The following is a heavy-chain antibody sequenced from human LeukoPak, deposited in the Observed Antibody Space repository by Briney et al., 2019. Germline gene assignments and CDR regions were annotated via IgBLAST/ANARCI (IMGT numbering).Heavy chain of an antibody. CDR3: ARHVAMIRGADAFDI. J-gene: IGHJ3*02. V-gene: IGHV4-59*08. CDR1: GGSISSYY. Sequence: SETLSLTCTVSGGSISSYYWGWIRQPPGKGLEWIGYIYYSGSTNDNPSLKSRVTISVDTSKNQFSLDLSSVTAADTAVYYCARHVAMIRGADAFDIWGQGTKVTVSS. D-gene: IGHD3-10*01. CDR2: IYYSGST.